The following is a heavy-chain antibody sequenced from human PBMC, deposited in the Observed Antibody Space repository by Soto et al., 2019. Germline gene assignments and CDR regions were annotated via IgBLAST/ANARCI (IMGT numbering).Heavy chain of an antibody. V-gene: IGHV4-59*01. CDR2: MNDFGRT. D-gene: IGHD2-8*01. J-gene: IGHJ5*02. CDR1: GASSSSYY. CDR3: ARSFCRDAVRCNWFDP. Sequence: QVQLQESGPGLVKSSETLSLTCTVSGASSSSYYWSWIRQPPGKGLEWIGYMNDFGRTIYNPSLKSRDTISLDTSKNQFSLKLTSVIAADTAVYYCARSFCRDAVRCNWFDPWGQGTLVTVSS.